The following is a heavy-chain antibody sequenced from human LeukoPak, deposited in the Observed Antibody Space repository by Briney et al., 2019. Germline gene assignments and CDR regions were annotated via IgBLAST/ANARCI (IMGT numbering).Heavy chain of an antibody. CDR1: AFTFSNYG. CDR2: ISYDGSDK. CDR3: AKDISGGDCPDY. V-gene: IGHV3-30*18. J-gene: IGHJ4*02. D-gene: IGHD2-21*02. Sequence: GRSLRLSCAASAFTFSNYGMHWVRQAPDKGLEWVAVISYDGSDKYYADSVKGRFTISRDNSKNTVFLQMNSLSTEDTAVYYCAKDISGGDCPDYWGQGTLVTVSS.